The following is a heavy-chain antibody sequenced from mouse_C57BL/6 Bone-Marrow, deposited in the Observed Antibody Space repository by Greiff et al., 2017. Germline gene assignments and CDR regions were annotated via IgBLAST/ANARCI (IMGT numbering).Heavy chain of an antibody. V-gene: IGHV14-2*01. Sequence: EVMLVESGAELVKPGASVKLSCTASGFNIKDYYIHWVKQRPEQGLEWIGRIDPEDGETKYAPKFQDKATITADTSSNTAYLQLSSLTSEDTAVYYCTRSLNYYGTNYWGQGTTLTVSS. CDR2: IDPEDGET. J-gene: IGHJ2*01. D-gene: IGHD1-1*01. CDR1: GFNIKDYY. CDR3: TRSLNYYGTNY.